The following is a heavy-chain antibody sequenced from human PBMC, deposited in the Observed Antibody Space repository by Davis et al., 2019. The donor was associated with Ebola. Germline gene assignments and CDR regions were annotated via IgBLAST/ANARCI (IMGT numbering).Heavy chain of an antibody. Sequence: MPSETLSLTCTVSGGSISSYYWAWIRQPPGKGLEWIGSIYYSGITYYNPSLKSRVTISVDTSKNQFSLKLSSMTAADTAVYYCARGGDWTLDYWGQGTLATVSS. CDR3: ARGGDWTLDY. CDR1: GGSISSYY. J-gene: IGHJ4*02. D-gene: IGHD2-21*01. CDR2: IYYSGIT. V-gene: IGHV4-39*01.